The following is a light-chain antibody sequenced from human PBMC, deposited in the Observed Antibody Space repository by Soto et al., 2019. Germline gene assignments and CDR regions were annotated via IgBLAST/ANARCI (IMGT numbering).Light chain of an antibody. CDR3: QQHSNWPPIT. V-gene: IGKV3-11*01. CDR1: QSVSTD. J-gene: IGKJ5*01. Sequence: EIVLTQSPATLSLSPGERATLSCRASQSVSTDLAWYQQKPGQAPRLLIYDASNRATGIPARFSGSGSGTDFTLTISSLEAEDFAVYYCQQHSNWPPITFGQGTRLEFK. CDR2: DAS.